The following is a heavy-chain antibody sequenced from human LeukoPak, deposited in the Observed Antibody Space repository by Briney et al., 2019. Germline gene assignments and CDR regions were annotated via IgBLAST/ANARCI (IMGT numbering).Heavy chain of an antibody. Sequence: PSETLSLTCAVSSYSISSGSYWGWIRQSPGKGLEWVGSIFHSGNSYYNPSLKSQLTMSVDTSKNQFSLKLTSVTAADTALYYCARVTYVDDMLYQYFDYWGQGILVTVSS. CDR1: SYSISSGSY. D-gene: IGHD4-17*01. J-gene: IGHJ4*02. CDR3: ARVTYVDDMLYQYFDY. V-gene: IGHV4-38-2*01. CDR2: IFHSGNS.